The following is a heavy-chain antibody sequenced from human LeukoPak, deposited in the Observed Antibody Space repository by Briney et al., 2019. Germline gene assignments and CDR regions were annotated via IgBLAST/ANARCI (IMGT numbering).Heavy chain of an antibody. Sequence: GGSLRLSCAASGFTVSSNYMSWVRQAPGKGLEWVSAISGSGGSTYYADSVKGRFTISRDNSKNTLYLQMNSLRAEDTAVYYCAKALGNTPFDYWGQGTLVTVSS. CDR1: GFTVSSNY. J-gene: IGHJ4*02. D-gene: IGHD2-2*02. CDR2: ISGSGGST. CDR3: AKALGNTPFDY. V-gene: IGHV3-23*01.